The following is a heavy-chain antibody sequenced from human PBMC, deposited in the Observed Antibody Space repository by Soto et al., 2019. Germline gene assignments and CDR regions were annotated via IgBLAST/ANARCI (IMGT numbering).Heavy chain of an antibody. J-gene: IGHJ3*02. D-gene: IGHD3-9*01. CDR3: ARVAVSRYYDSLTGYQQSDAFDI. CDR1: GFTFSSYA. CDR2: ISYDGSNK. V-gene: IGHV3-30-3*01. Sequence: VQLVESGGGVVQPGRSLRLSCAASGFTFSSYAMHWVRQAPGKGLEWVAVISYDGSNKYYADSVKGRFTISRDNSKNTLHLEMNSLRAEDTAVYYCARVAVSRYYDSLTGYQQSDAFDIWGQGTMVTVSS.